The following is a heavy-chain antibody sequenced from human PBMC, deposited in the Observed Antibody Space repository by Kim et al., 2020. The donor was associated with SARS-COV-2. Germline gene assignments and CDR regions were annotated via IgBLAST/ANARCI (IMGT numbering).Heavy chain of an antibody. Sequence: SETLSLTCTVSGGSISSGGYYWSWIRQHSGKGLEWIGYIYYSGSTYYNPSLKCRVTISVDTSKNKFSLKLSSVTAADTVVYYCTRASITMIVVVTHFDYWGRRTLITVSS. J-gene: IGHJ4*02. CDR2: IYYSGST. CDR3: TRASITMIVVVTHFDY. V-gene: IGHV4-31*03. CDR1: GGSISSGGYY. D-gene: IGHD3-22*01.